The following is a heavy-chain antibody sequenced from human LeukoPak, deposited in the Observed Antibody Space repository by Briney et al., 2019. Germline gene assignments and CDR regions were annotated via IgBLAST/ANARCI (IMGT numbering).Heavy chain of an antibody. J-gene: IGHJ3*02. Sequence: GESLKISCKGSGYSFTSYWIGWVRQMPGKGLEWMGIIYPGDSDTRYSPSFQGQVTISADKSISTAYLQWSSLKASDSAMYYCARGFRTAGQPRAFDIWGQGTMVTVSS. CDR3: ARGFRTAGQPRAFDI. V-gene: IGHV5-51*01. CDR1: GYSFTSYW. CDR2: IYPGDSDT. D-gene: IGHD6-13*01.